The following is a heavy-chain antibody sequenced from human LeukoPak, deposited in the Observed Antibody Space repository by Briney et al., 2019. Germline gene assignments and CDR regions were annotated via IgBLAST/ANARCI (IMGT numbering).Heavy chain of an antibody. J-gene: IGHJ6*02. Sequence: PGGSLRLSCAASGFTFSSYSMNWVRQAPGKGLEWVSSISSSSSYIYYADSVKGRFTISRDNAKNSLYLQMNSLRAEDTAVYYCARRNWNGEVGDYGMDVWGQGTTVTVSS. V-gene: IGHV3-21*01. CDR1: GFTFSSYS. CDR2: ISSSSSYI. CDR3: ARRNWNGEVGDYGMDV. D-gene: IGHD1-1*01.